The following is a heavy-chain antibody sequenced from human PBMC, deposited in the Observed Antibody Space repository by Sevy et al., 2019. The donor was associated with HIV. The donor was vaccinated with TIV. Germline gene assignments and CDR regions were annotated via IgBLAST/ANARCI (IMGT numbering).Heavy chain of an antibody. V-gene: IGHV3-15*01. D-gene: IGHD3-10*01. CDR1: GFTFSNAW. CDR3: TTGPADNPMVRGMSVGGYFDY. J-gene: IGHJ4*02. Sequence: GGSLRLSCAASGFTFSNAWMSWVRQAPGKGLEWVGRIKSKTDGGTTDYAAPVKGRFTISRDDSKNTPYLQMNSLKTEDTAVYYCTTGPADNPMVRGMSVGGYFDYWGQGTLVTVSS. CDR2: IKSKTDGGTT.